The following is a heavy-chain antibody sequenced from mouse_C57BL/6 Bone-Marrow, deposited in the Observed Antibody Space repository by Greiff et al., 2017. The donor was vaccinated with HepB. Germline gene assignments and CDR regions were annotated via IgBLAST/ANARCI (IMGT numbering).Heavy chain of an antibody. CDR3: ARYSIYYGSSYPYWYFDV. CDR2: ILPGSGST. V-gene: IGHV1-9*01. J-gene: IGHJ1*03. Sequence: VQLQQSGAELMKPGASVKLSCKATGYTFTGYWIEWVKQRPGHGLEWIGEILPGSGSTNYNEKFKGKAKFTADTSSNTAYMQLSSLTTEDSAIYYCARYSIYYGSSYPYWYFDVWGTGTTVTVSS. CDR1: GYTFTGYW. D-gene: IGHD1-1*01.